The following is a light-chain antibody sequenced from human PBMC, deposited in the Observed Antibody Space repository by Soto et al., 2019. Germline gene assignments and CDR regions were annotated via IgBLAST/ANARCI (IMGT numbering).Light chain of an antibody. V-gene: IGKV1D-16*01. CDR2: AAS. CDR1: QGIAGW. J-gene: IGKJ4*01. Sequence: DIQMTQSPSSLPASVGDRVTITCRASQGIAGWLAWYQRTPEKAPKPLIYAASHLQSGVPSRFRGSGSGTDFTLTINGLQPEDFATYYCQQYNTFPPTFGGGTKVEIK. CDR3: QQYNTFPPT.